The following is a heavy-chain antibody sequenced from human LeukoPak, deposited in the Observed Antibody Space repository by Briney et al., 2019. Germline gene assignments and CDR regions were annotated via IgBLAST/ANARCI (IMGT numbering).Heavy chain of an antibody. V-gene: IGHV3-7*01. J-gene: IGHJ5*02. D-gene: IGHD1-7*01. Sequence: GGSLRLSCVASGFTFRTFGMAWVRQAPGKGLEWVAHTGLCGDGEYAESVRGRFTISRDNAKSSVYLEMNSLRAEDTALYYCARWNYAYDRWGQGTLVTVSS. CDR1: GFTFRTFG. CDR2: TGLCGDGE. CDR3: ARWNYAYDR.